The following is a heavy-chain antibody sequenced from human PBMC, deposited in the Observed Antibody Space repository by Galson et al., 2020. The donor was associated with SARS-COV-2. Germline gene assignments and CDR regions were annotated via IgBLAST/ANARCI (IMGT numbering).Heavy chain of an antibody. D-gene: IGHD2-2*01. V-gene: IGHV3-48*01. CDR3: ASYCSSSSCYKGANDY. J-gene: IGHJ4*02. CDR1: GFTFSNYS. CDR2: ISSTSNTI. Sequence: GGSLRLYCAVSGFTFSNYSMNWVRQAPGKGLEWVSYISSTSNTIYYADSVKGRFTISRDNAKNSLYLQMNSLRAEDTAVYYCASYCSSSSCYKGANDYWGQGTLVTVSS.